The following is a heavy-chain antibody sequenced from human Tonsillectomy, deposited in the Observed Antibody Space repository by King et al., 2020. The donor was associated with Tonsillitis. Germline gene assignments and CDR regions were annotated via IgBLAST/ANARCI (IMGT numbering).Heavy chain of an antibody. V-gene: IGHV3-30*04. CDR3: AREASDYDLYFDY. CDR2: IAYDASTK. J-gene: IGHJ4*02. Sequence: VQLVESGGGVVQPGRSLRLSCAASGFTFSRYALHWVRQAPGKGLEWVAVIAYDASTKYYADSVKGRFTISRDNSKNTLYLQVNSLRSEDTAVYFCAREASDYDLYFDYWGQGTLVTVSS. D-gene: IGHD5-12*01. CDR1: GFTFSRYA.